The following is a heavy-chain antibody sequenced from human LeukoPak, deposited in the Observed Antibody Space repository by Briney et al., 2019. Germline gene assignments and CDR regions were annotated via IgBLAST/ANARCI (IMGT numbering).Heavy chain of an antibody. CDR2: IYYSGST. CDR1: GGSISSTAYY. J-gene: IGHJ6*03. D-gene: IGHD5-18*01. V-gene: IGHV4-39*07. Sequence: SETLSLTCTVSGGSISSTAYYWGWIRQPPGKGLEWIGSIYYSGSTYYSPSLKSRVTISVNTSKKQFSLKLSSVTAADTAVYYCARTTEGGYTYGYFYYYYMDVWGKGTTVTISS. CDR3: ARTTEGGYTYGYFYYYYMDV.